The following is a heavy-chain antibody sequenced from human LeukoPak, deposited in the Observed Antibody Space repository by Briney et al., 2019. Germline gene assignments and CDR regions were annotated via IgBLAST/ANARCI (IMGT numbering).Heavy chain of an antibody. CDR3: ARAGTRSGSYGY. D-gene: IGHD1-26*01. J-gene: IGHJ4*02. CDR1: GFTFNNYA. V-gene: IGHV3-23*01. CDR2: LSGGAGRT. Sequence: GGSLRLSCAASGFTFNNYAMNWVRQAPGKGLEWVSALSGGAGRTYYADSVKGRFTISRDNSKNTLYLQMNSLRAEDTAVYYCARAGTRSGSYGYWGQGTLVTVSS.